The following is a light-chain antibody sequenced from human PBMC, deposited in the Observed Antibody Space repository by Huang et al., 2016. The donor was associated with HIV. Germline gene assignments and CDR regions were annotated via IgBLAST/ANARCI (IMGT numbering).Light chain of an antibody. CDR3: KQYYSIPLT. J-gene: IGKJ4*01. V-gene: IGKV4-1*01. CDR1: RSVLYSSKNKNY. CDR2: WAS. Sequence: DIVMTQSPDSLAVSLGERATIDCQSSRSVLYSSKNKNYLALYQQKPGQPPKLLIPWASTRESGVPDRFSGSWSGTDFTLTISSLQAEDVAVYYCKQYYSIPLTFGGGTKVEIK.